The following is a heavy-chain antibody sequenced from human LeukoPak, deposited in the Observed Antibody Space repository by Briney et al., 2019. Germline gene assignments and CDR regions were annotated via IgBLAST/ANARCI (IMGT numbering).Heavy chain of an antibody. CDR1: GFTFSSYW. V-gene: IGHV3-7*01. D-gene: IGHD3-22*01. CDR2: IKQDGSEK. J-gene: IGHJ6*02. Sequence: PGGSLRLSCAASGFTFSSYWMSWVRQAPGKGLEWVANIKQDGSEKYYVDSVKGRFTISRDNAKNSLYLQMNSLRAEDTAVYYCARASYYDSSGYYEGYYYYGMDVWGQGTTVTVSS. CDR3: ARASYYDSSGYYEGYYYYGMDV.